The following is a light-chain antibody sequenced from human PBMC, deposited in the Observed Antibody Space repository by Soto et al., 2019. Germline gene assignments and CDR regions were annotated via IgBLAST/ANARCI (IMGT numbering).Light chain of an antibody. J-gene: IGKJ4*01. Sequence: DIQMTQSPSTLSASVGDRVTITCRASQSISTWLAWYQQKPGKAPKFLIDKASSLESGVPSRFSGSGSGTEFPLTISSLQPDDFATYYCQQYNSYPITFGGGTKVETK. CDR3: QQYNSYPIT. CDR2: KAS. V-gene: IGKV1-5*03. CDR1: QSISTW.